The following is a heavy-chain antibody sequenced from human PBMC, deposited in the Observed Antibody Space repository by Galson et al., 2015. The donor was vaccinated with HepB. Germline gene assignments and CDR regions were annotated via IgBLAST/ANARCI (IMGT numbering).Heavy chain of an antibody. Sequence: SVKVSCKASGYTFTGYHMHWVRQAPGQGLEWMGWINPNSGGTNYAQKFQGWVTMTRDTSISTVYMELSRLRSDDTAVYYCAREKSGTVDYWGQGTLVTVSS. J-gene: IGHJ4*02. CDR3: AREKSGTVDY. V-gene: IGHV1-2*04. CDR2: INPNSGGT. D-gene: IGHD6-25*01. CDR1: GYTFTGYH.